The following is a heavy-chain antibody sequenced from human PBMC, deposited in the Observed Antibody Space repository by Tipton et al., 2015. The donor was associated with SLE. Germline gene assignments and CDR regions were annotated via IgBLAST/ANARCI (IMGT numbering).Heavy chain of an antibody. V-gene: IGHV1-18*01. J-gene: IGHJ4*02. D-gene: IGHD2-21*01. Sequence: QLVQSGAEVKKPGASVKVSCKASGYTFTSYGFIWVRQAPGQGLEWMGWINAYNDDTNFAQNLKGRVTMTTDTSTNTAYLELRSLRYDDTAVYYCAREGAVVAAFDDWGQGTLLTVSS. CDR1: GYTFTSYG. CDR3: AREGAVVAAFDD. CDR2: INAYNDDT.